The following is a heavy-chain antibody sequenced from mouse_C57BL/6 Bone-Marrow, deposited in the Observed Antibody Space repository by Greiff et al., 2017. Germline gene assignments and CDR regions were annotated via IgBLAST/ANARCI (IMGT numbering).Heavy chain of an antibody. D-gene: IGHD2-1*01. J-gene: IGHJ1*03. Sequence: EVQLVESGPELVKPGASVKISCKASGYTFTDYYMNWVKQSHGKSLEWIGDINPNNGGTSYNQKFKGKATLTVDKSSSTAYMELRSLTSEDSAVYYCARQIYYGYYDSYWYFDVWGTGTTVTVSS. CDR3: ARQIYYGYYDSYWYFDV. V-gene: IGHV1-26*01. CDR1: GYTFTDYY. CDR2: INPNNGGT.